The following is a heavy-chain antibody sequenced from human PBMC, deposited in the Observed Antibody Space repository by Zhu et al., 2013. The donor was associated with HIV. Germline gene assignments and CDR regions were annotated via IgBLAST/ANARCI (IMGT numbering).Heavy chain of an antibody. CDR1: GYTFTSYG. D-gene: IGHD6-19*01. CDR3: ARFLGIAVAGLPDY. V-gene: IGHV1-18*01. J-gene: IGHJ4*02. Sequence: KLVQSGGEVKKPGASVKVSCKASGYTFTSYGITWVRQAPGQGLEWMGWISAYNGNREYTQKFQDRVTMTTDISTSTAYMELRSLRSDDTAVYYCARFLGIAVAGLPDYWGQGTLVTVSS. CDR2: ISAYNGNR.